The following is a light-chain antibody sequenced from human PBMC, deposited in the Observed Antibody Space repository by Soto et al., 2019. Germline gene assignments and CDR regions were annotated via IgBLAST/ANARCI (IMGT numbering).Light chain of an antibody. CDR3: QHYHSIPWT. J-gene: IGKJ1*01. Sequence: DIVMTQSPDSLAVSLGERATINCKSSQRVLDSSNNKNCLAWYQQKSGQPPKLLIYWASARESGVPDRFSGSGSETDFTLTISSLQAEDVAEYYCQHYHSIPWTFGQGTRVEIK. CDR2: WAS. V-gene: IGKV4-1*01. CDR1: QRVLDSSNNKNC.